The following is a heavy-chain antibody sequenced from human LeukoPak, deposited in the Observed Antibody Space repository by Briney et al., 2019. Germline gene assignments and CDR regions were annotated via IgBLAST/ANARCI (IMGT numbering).Heavy chain of an antibody. Sequence: SETLSLTCTVYGESLSGYYWSWIRQPPGKGLEWIGEINHSGSTNYNPSLKSRVIISLDTSKNLFSLKLTSMTAADTAVYYCASTERCSTTCPLDYWGQGTLVTVSS. CDR2: INHSGST. CDR3: ASTERCSTTCPLDY. D-gene: IGHD2-2*01. CDR1: GESLSGYY. V-gene: IGHV4-34*01. J-gene: IGHJ4*02.